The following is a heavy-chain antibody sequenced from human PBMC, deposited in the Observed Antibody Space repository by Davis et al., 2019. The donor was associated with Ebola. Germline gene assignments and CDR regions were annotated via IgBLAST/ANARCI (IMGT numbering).Heavy chain of an antibody. CDR2: ISYDGSNK. CDR1: GFTFSSYA. Sequence: GGSLRLSCAASGFTFSSYAMHWVRQAPGKGLEWVAVISYDGSNKYYADSVKGRFTISRDNSKNTLYLQMNSLRAEDTAVYYCAKDLNGYSYGYVYYYYYGMDVWGQGTTVTVSS. CDR3: AKDLNGYSYGYVYYYYYGMDV. V-gene: IGHV3-30-3*01. J-gene: IGHJ6*02. D-gene: IGHD5-18*01.